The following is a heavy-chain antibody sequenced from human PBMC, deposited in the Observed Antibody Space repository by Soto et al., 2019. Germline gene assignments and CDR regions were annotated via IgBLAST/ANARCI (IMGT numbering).Heavy chain of an antibody. D-gene: IGHD3-22*01. CDR1: GFDFEDYA. Sequence: QPGGSLRLSCAAAGFDFEDYAMHWVRQVPGKGLEWVSLTNSDGTDSYYVDSVKGRFTISRDNAKRTLYLQMDRLRPEDTALYFCAKSLYYYDSSPLDHWGQGTLVTVSS. J-gene: IGHJ4*02. CDR2: TNSDGTDS. V-gene: IGHV3-43D*04. CDR3: AKSLYYYDSSPLDH.